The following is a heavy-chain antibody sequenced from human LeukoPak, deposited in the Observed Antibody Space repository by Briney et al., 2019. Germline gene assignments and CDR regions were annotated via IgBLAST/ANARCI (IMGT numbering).Heavy chain of an antibody. D-gene: IGHD5-12*01. V-gene: IGHV4-39*01. J-gene: IGHJ4*02. CDR1: GGSISSSSYY. CDR3: ARHGTGPAYEKYLYY. CDR2: IYYRGST. Sequence: SETLSLTCSVSGGSISSSSYYWGWIRQSPGKGLEWIGSIYYRGSTYYKPSLKSRVTISVDTPKNELSLELSSVTAADTAVYYCARHGTGPAYEKYLYYWGQGALVPVSS.